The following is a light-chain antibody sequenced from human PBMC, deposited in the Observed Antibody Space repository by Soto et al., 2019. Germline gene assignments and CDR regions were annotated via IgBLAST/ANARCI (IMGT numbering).Light chain of an antibody. V-gene: IGKV3-11*01. CDR1: QSVSSY. J-gene: IGKJ1*01. CDR3: QQRSNWPPWT. Sequence: EIVLTQSPATLSFSPGERATLSCSASQSVSSYLAWYQQKPGQAPRLLIYDASNRATGIPARFSGSGSGTDFTLTISSLEPEDFAVYYCQQRSNWPPWTFRQGTKVEIK. CDR2: DAS.